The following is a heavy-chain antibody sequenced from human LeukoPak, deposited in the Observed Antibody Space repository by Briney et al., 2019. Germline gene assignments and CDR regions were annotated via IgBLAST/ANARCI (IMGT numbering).Heavy chain of an antibody. CDR2: INPNSGGT. J-gene: IGHJ2*01. CDR3: ARDPGGYNWYFDL. V-gene: IGHV1-2*04. D-gene: IGHD5-12*01. Sequence: GASVKVSCKASGYTFTGYYMHWVRQAPGQGLEWMGWINPNSGGTNYAQKFQGWVTMTRDTSISTAYMELSRLRSDDTAVYYCARDPGGYNWYFDLWGRGTLVTVSS. CDR1: GYTFTGYY.